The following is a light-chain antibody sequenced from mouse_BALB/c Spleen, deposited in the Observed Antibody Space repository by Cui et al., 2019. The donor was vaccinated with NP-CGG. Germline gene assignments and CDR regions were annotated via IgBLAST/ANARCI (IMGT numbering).Light chain of an antibody. CDR2: GTN. CDR3: ALWYSNHWV. J-gene: IGLJ1*01. CDR1: TGAVTTSNY. V-gene: IGLV1*01. Sequence: QVVVTQEPPLTTSPGETVTLTCRSSTGAVTTSNYANWVQEKPDHLFTGLIGGTNNRTPGVPARFSGSLIGDKAALTITGAQTEDEAIYFCALWYSNHWVFGGGTKLTVL.